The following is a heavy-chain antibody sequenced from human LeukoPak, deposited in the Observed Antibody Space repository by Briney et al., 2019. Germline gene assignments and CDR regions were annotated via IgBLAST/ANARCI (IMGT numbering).Heavy chain of an antibody. Sequence: SDTLSLTYGVYGGSFSGCYWTWIRQPPGKGLEWMGEINQSGSTNYKPSLKSRVTISVDTSKNQFSLMLSSVTAADTAVYYCARREFPLLGPYFFDYWGQGTLVTVSS. V-gene: IGHV4-34*01. J-gene: IGHJ4*02. D-gene: IGHD7-27*01. CDR1: GGSFSGCY. CDR2: INQSGST. CDR3: ARREFPLLGPYFFDY.